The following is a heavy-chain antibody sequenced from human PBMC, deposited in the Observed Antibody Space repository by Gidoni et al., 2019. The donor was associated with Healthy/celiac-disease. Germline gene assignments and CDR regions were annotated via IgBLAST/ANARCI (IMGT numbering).Heavy chain of an antibody. CDR3: ARAPPLRPYWFDP. CDR1: GGSFSGYY. D-gene: IGHD4-17*01. V-gene: IGHV4-34*01. CDR2: INHSGST. Sequence: QVQLQQWGAGLLKPSETLSLTCAVSGGSFSGYYWSWIRQPPGKGLEWIGEINHSGSTNYNPSLKSRVTISVDTSKNQFSLKLSSVTAADTAVYYGARAPPLRPYWFDPWGQGTLVTVSS. J-gene: IGHJ5*02.